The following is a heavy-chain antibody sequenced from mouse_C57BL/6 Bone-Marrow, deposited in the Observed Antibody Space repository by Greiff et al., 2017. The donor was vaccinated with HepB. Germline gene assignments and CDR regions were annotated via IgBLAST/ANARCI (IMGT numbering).Heavy chain of an antibody. CDR1: GFTFSDYG. CDR3: ARRGVEWYFDV. V-gene: IGHV5-15*04. Sequence: DVQLVESGGGLVQPGGSLKLSCAASGFTFSDYGMAWVRQAPRKGPEWVAFISNLAYSIYYADTVTGRFTISRENAKNTLYLEMSSLRSEDTAMYYCARRGVEWYFDVWGTGTTVTVSS. J-gene: IGHJ1*03. CDR2: ISNLAYSI. D-gene: IGHD1-1*01.